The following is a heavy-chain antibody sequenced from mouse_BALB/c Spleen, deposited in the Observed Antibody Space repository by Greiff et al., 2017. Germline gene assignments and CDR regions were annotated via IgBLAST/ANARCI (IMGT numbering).Heavy chain of an antibody. CDR2: ISYDGSN. CDR1: GYSITSGYY. D-gene: IGHD2-3*01. CDR3: ARVYDGYYGTWFAY. J-gene: IGHJ3*01. Sequence: EVQVVESGPGLVKPSQSLSLTCSVTGYSITSGYYWNWIRQFPGNKLEWMGYISYDGSNNYNPSLKNRISITRDTSKNQFFLKLNSVTTEDTATYYCARVYDGYYGTWFAYWGQGTLVTVS. V-gene: IGHV3-6*02.